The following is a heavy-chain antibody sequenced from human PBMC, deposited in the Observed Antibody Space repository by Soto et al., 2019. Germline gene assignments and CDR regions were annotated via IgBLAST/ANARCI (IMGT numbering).Heavy chain of an antibody. J-gene: IGHJ3*02. CDR1: ENTFSTYS. Sequence: ASVKVSCKASENTFSTYSLHWVRQAPGQGLEWMGVINPTTTTTTDAQKFQGRVTMTRDTSTSTVFLELSSLRSGDTAVYFCARDLYSTSWYVRAFDMWGQGTMVTGSS. V-gene: IGHV1-46*03. CDR3: ARDLYSTSWYVRAFDM. D-gene: IGHD6-13*01. CDR2: INPTTTTT.